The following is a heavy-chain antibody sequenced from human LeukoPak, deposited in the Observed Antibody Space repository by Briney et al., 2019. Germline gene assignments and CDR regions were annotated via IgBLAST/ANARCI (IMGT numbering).Heavy chain of an antibody. CDR2: IYYSGST. D-gene: IGHD2-15*01. CDR3: ARGGGGLAAPFDY. V-gene: IGHV4-59*01. J-gene: IGHJ4*02. CDR1: GGSISGYY. Sequence: SETLSLTCTVSGGSISGYYWSWIRQPPGKGLEWIGYIYYSGSTNYNPSLKSRVTISVDTSKNQFSLKLSSVTAADTAVYYCARGGGGLAAPFDYWGQGTLVTVSS.